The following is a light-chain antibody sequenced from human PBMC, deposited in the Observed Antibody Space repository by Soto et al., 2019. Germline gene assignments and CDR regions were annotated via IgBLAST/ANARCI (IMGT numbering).Light chain of an antibody. V-gene: IGKV1-39*01. CDR3: QQTYRSVT. CDR1: QDISSY. CDR2: GAS. J-gene: IGKJ5*01. Sequence: IQLTQSPSSLSSSIGDRVTITCRASQDISSYLNWYQQKPGRAPNLLIYGASTLQGGVPSRFSGRASGTEFTLTISGLQPEDVATYYCQQTYRSVTFGQGTRLE.